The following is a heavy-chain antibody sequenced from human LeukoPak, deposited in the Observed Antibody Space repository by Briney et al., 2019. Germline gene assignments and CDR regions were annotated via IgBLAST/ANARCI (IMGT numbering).Heavy chain of an antibody. CDR2: ISAYNGNT. D-gene: IGHD3-10*01. J-gene: IGHJ4*02. CDR1: GYTFSSYG. CDR3: ARDSPDGSGTYYNDSPDY. V-gene: IGHV1-18*01. Sequence: ASVKVSCKASGYTFSSYGISWVRRAPGQGLEWMEWISAYNGNTNYRQKLQGRVTLTTDTSTSTAYMDLRSLRSDDTAIYYCARDSPDGSGTYYNDSPDYWGQGTLVTVSS.